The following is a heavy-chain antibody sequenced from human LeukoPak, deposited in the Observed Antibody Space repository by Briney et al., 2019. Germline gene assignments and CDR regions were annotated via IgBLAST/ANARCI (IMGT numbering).Heavy chain of an antibody. Sequence: GGSLRLSCAASGFTVSSNYMSWVRRAPGKGLEWVSVIYSGGSTYYADSVKGRFTISRDNSKNTLYLQMNSLRAEDTAVYYCARVVDDYGDYIFDYWGQGTLVTVSS. J-gene: IGHJ4*02. V-gene: IGHV3-66*01. CDR3: ARVVDDYGDYIFDY. CDR1: GFTVSSNY. D-gene: IGHD4-17*01. CDR2: IYSGGST.